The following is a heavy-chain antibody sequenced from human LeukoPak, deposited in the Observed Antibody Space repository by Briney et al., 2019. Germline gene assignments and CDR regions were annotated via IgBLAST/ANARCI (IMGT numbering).Heavy chain of an antibody. CDR1: GFSLSTSGVG. J-gene: IGHJ4*02. CDR2: IYWNDDK. Sequence: SGPTLVNPPQPLTLTCTFSGFSLSTSGVGVGWIRQPPAKALEWLALIYWNDDKRYIPSLKSRLTITQDTSKKQVVLTMTNMDPVDTATYYCAHITEWLLLHYWGQGTLVTVSS. CDR3: AHITEWLLLHY. D-gene: IGHD3-22*01. V-gene: IGHV2-5*01.